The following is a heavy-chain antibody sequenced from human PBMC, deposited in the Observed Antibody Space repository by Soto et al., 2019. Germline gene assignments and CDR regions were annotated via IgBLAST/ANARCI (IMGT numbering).Heavy chain of an antibody. CDR2: IYHSGST. Sequence: QLQLQESGSGLVKPSQTLSLTCAVSGGSISSGGYSWSWIRQPPGKGLEWIGYIYHSGSTYYNPPLKGRVPISVDRSKNQCSLKLSSVTAADTAVYYCARAGGLGAVAVDYWGQGTLVTVSS. J-gene: IGHJ4*02. V-gene: IGHV4-30-2*01. CDR1: GGSISSGGYS. D-gene: IGHD6-19*01. CDR3: ARAGGLGAVAVDY.